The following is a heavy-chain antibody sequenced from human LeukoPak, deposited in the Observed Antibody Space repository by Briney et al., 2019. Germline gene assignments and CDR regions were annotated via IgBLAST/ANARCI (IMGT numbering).Heavy chain of an antibody. CDR1: GFTFDDYG. V-gene: IGHV3-20*04. D-gene: IGHD2-15*01. CDR3: ARDVSSKLYYYYYMDV. J-gene: IGHJ6*03. CDR2: INWNGGST. Sequence: GGSLGLSCAASGFTFDDYGMSWVRQAPGKGLEWVSGINWNGGSTGYADSVKGRFTISRDNAKNSLYLQMNSLRAEDTALYYCARDVSSKLYYYYYMDVWGKGTTVTVSS.